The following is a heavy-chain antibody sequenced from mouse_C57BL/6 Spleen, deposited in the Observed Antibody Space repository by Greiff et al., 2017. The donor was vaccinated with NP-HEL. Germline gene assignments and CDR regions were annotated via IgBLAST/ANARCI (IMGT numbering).Heavy chain of an antibody. CDR2: IYPGSGST. J-gene: IGHJ4*01. D-gene: IGHD1-1*01. Sequence: VKLMESGAELVKPGASVKMSCKASGYTFTSYWITWVKQRPGQGLEWIGDIYPGSGSTNYNEKFKSKATLTVDTSSSTAYMQLSSLTSEDSAVYYCANDDGSRGAMDYWGQGTSVTVSS. CDR1: GYTFTSYW. CDR3: ANDDGSRGAMDY. V-gene: IGHV1-55*01.